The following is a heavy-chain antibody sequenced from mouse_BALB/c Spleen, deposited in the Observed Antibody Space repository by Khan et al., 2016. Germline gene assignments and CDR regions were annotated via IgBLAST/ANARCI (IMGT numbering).Heavy chain of an antibody. CDR3: ARDGYVYFDY. V-gene: IGHV9-3*02. CDR1: GYTFTNYG. J-gene: IGHJ2*01. Sequence: QIQLVQSGPELKKPGETVKISCKATGYTFTNYGMNWVKQAPGKGLKWMGWINTNTGEPTYAEEFKGRFAFSLETSASTAYLQINNLKNEDTATYFCARDGYVYFDYRGQGTTLTVSS. D-gene: IGHD2-2*01. CDR2: INTNTGEP.